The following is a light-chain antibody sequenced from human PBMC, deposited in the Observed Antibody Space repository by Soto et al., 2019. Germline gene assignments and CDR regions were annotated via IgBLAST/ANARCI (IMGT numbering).Light chain of an antibody. CDR3: CSYAGSNTGV. J-gene: IGLJ3*02. V-gene: IGLV2-23*02. CDR1: SSDVGSYNL. Sequence: QSALTQPASVSGSPGQSITISCTGTSSDVGSYNLVSWYQQHPGKAPKLMIYEVSKGPSGVSNRFSGSKSGNTASLTISGLQAEDEADYYCCSYAGSNTGVFGGGTKVTVL. CDR2: EVS.